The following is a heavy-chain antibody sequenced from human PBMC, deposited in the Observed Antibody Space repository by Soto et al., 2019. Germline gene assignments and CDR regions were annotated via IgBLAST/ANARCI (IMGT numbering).Heavy chain of an antibody. CDR3: AREAGYGGNLPFDY. J-gene: IGHJ4*02. CDR1: GYTFTSYA. D-gene: IGHD4-17*01. Sequence: ASVKVSCKASGYTFTSYAMHWVRQAPGQRLEWMGWFNAGNGNTKYSQKFQGRVTITRDTSASTDYMELSSLRSEDTAVYYCAREAGYGGNLPFDYWGQGTLVTVPQ. V-gene: IGHV1-3*01. CDR2: FNAGNGNT.